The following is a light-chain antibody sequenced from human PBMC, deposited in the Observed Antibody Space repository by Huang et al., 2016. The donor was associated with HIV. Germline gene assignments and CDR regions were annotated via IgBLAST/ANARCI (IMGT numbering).Light chain of an antibody. V-gene: IGKV4-1*01. Sequence: DIVMTQSPDSLAVSLGERATVNCKSSQTILYSSKNKNYLAWYQQKPGQPPKLLIYWASTRESGVPDRFSGSGSGTHFTLTISSLQAEDVAVYYCQQYFETPLTFGGGTKVEIK. CDR2: WAS. J-gene: IGKJ4*01. CDR1: QTILYSSKNKNY. CDR3: QQYFETPLT.